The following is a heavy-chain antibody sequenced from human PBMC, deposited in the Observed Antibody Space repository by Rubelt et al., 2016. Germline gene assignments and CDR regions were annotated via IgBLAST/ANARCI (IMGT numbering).Heavy chain of an antibody. CDR2: INHSGST. CDR3: ARGRRGSSSWLGRDYYGMDV. CDR1: GGSFSGYY. D-gene: IGHD6-13*01. J-gene: IGHJ6*02. V-gene: IGHV4-34*01. Sequence: QVQLPQWGAGLLKPSETLSLTCAVYGGSFSGYYWSWIRQPPGKGLEWIGEINHSGSTNYNPSLKSRVTISVDTSKNQFSLKLSSVTAADTAVYYCARGRRGSSSWLGRDYYGMDVWGQGTTVTVSS.